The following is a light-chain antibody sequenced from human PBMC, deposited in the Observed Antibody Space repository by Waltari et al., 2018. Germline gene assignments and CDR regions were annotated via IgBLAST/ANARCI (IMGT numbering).Light chain of an antibody. Sequence: DIQMTQSPSSLSASVGDRVTITCQASQDISNYLNWYQQKPGKAPKLLIYDASNLETGVPSRFSGSGSGTDFTFTISSLQPEDIATYYCQQYDNLPRLCLCPFGQGTKVEIK. CDR1: QDISNY. V-gene: IGKV1-33*01. J-gene: IGKJ1*01. CDR2: DAS. CDR3: QQYDNLPRLCLCP.